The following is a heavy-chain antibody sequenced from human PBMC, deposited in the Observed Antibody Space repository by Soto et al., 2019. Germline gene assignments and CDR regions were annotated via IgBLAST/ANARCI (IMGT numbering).Heavy chain of an antibody. CDR3: ARLFDYAGIAVAPKRTNDY. CDR2: IYYSGST. CDR1: GGSISSSSYY. D-gene: IGHD6-19*01. Sequence: SDTLSLTCTVSGGSISSSSYYWGWIRQPPGKGLEWIGSIYYSGSTYYNPSLKSRVTISVDTSKNQFSLKLSSVTAADTAVYYCARLFDYAGIAVAPKRTNDYWGQGTLVIVSS. V-gene: IGHV4-39*01. J-gene: IGHJ4*02.